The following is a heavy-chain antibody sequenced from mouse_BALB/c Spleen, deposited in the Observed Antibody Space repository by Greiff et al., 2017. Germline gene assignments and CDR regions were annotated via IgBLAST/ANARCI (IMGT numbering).Heavy chain of an antibody. D-gene: IGHD2-14*01. V-gene: IGHV5-4*02. Sequence: EVHLVESGGGLVKPGGSLKLSCAASGFTFSDYYMYWVRQTPEKRLEWVATISDGGSTYYPDSVKGRFTISRDNAKNTLYLQMSSLKSEDTAMYYCARDRSGHFDYWGQGTTLTVSS. J-gene: IGHJ2*01. CDR3: ARDRSGHFDY. CDR2: ISDGGST. CDR1: GFTFSDYY.